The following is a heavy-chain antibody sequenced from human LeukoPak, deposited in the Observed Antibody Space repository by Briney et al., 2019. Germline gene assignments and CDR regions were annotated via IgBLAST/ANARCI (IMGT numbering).Heavy chain of an antibody. J-gene: IGHJ4*02. Sequence: ASVKVSCKASGYTFTNYGISWVRHAPGQGLERMGWISAYNGDTNYAQKLQGRVTMTTDTSTSTAYMELRTLRSDDTAVYYCAVRNRSSWSPFDFWGQGTLVTVSS. CDR3: AVRNRSSWSPFDF. CDR2: ISAYNGDT. V-gene: IGHV1-18*01. CDR1: GYTFTNYG. D-gene: IGHD6-13*01.